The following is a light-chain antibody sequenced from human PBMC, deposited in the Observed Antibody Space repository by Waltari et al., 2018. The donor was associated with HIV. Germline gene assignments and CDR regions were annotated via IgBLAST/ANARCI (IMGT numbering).Light chain of an antibody. J-gene: IGLJ1*01. CDR2: EVS. V-gene: IGLV2-23*02. CDR3: CSYAGSSYV. Sequence: QSALTQPASVSGSPGQSITISCTGTSSDVGSYNLVSWYQQHPGKAPKLMIYEVSKRPSGVSNRFSRSKSGNTASLTISGLQAEDEADYYCCSYAGSSYVFGTGTKVTVL. CDR1: SSDVGSYNL.